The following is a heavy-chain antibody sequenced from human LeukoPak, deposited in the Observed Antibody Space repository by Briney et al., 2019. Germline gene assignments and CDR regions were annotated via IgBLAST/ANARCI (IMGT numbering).Heavy chain of an antibody. CDR2: IYYSGST. Sequence: SETLSLTCTVSGGSISSYYWNWIRQPPGKGLEWIGYIYYSGSTNYNPSLKSRVTISVDTSKNQFSLELTSVTAADTAVYYCARDLSQVGVVTLGASDIWDQGTMVTVSS. J-gene: IGHJ3*02. CDR1: GGSISSYY. D-gene: IGHD3-3*01. V-gene: IGHV4-59*01. CDR3: ARDLSQVGVVTLGASDI.